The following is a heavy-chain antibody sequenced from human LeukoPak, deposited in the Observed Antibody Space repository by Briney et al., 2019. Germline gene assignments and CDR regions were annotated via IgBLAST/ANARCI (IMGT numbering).Heavy chain of an antibody. CDR2: IYTRGTT. CDR1: GGSIRSGSYY. Sequence: SQTLSLTCTVSGGSIRSGSYYWSWIRQPAGKGLEWIGHIYTRGTTNYNPSVKSRVTVSLDTSKNQISLKLSSVTAADTAIYYCARVYTVTGATTVDHYHYYMDVWGKGTTVTVSS. D-gene: IGHD4-17*01. CDR3: ARVYTVTGATTVDHYHYYMDV. V-gene: IGHV4-61*09. J-gene: IGHJ6*03.